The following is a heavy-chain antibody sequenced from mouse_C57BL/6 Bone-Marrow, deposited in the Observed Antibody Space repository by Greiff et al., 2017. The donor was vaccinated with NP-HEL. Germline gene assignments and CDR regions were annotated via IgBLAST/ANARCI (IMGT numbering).Heavy chain of an antibody. CDR1: GFTFSSYT. V-gene: IGHV5-9*01. Sequence: DVHLVESGGGLVKPGGSLKLSCAASGFTFSSYTMSWVRQTPEKRLEWVATISGGGGNTYYPDSVKGRFTISRDNAKNTLYLQMSSLRSEDTALYYCARPYRGDYFDYWGQGTTLTVSS. J-gene: IGHJ2*01. CDR2: ISGGGGNT. D-gene: IGHD1-1*01. CDR3: ARPYRGDYFDY.